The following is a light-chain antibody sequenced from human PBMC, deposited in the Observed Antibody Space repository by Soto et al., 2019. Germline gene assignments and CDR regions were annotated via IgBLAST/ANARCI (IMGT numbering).Light chain of an antibody. V-gene: IGKV1-39*01. CDR2: AAT. CDR1: QSISSY. J-gene: IGKJ3*01. CDR3: QQSYSTPI. Sequence: DIQMTQSPSSLSASVGDRVTITCRASQSISSYLNWYQQKPGKAPKLLIDAATRLQSGVPSRFSGSGSGTDITITSSSLQPEDFATYYWQQSYSTPIFGPGTKVDIK.